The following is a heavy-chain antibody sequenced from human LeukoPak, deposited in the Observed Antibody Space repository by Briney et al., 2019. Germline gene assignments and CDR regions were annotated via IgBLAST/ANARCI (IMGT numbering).Heavy chain of an antibody. J-gene: IGHJ6*02. D-gene: IGHD3-22*01. CDR2: ISYDGSNK. V-gene: IGHV3-30*04. CDR1: GFTFSSYA. CDR3: ARDMSYDSSGYGAHYYYYYGMDV. Sequence: QSGGSLRLSCAASGFTFSSYAMRWVRQAPGKGLEWVAVISYDGSNKYYADSVKGRFTISRDNSKNTLYLQMNSLRAEDTAVYYCARDMSYDSSGYGAHYYYYYGMDVWAQGTTVTVSS.